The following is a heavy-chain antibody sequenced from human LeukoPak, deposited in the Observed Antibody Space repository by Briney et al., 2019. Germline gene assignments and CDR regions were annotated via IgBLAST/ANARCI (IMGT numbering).Heavy chain of an antibody. D-gene: IGHD5-18*01. J-gene: IGHJ4*02. V-gene: IGHV1-69*05. CDR3: ARGPPRGYSYGYYFDY. CDR1: GGTFSSYA. CDR2: IIPIFGTA. Sequence: SVKVSCKASGGTFSSYAISWVRQAPGQGLEWMGRIIPIFGTANYAQKFQGRVTITTDESTSTAYMELSSLRSEDTAVYYCARGPPRGYSYGYYFDYWGQGTLVTVSS.